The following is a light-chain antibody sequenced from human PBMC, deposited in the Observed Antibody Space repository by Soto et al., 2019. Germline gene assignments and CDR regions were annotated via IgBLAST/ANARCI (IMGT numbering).Light chain of an antibody. J-gene: IGKJ5*01. V-gene: IGKV3-11*01. CDR3: QQRSNWPLIT. Sequence: ELVLTQSPGTLSLSPGERATLSCRASQSLSSRNLAWYQQKPGQAPRPLIYGASSRATGIPARFSGSGSGTDFTLTISSLEPEDFAVYYCQQRSNWPLITFGQGTRLEIK. CDR1: QSLSSRN. CDR2: GAS.